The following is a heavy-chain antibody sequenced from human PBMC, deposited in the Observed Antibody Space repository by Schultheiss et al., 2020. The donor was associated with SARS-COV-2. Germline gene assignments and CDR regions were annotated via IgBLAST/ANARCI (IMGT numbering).Heavy chain of an antibody. CDR3: ANLYEKGYFDY. D-gene: IGHD5/OR15-5a*01. J-gene: IGHJ4*02. V-gene: IGHV3-11*01. CDR1: GFTFSDYY. CDR2: ISSSSTTI. Sequence: GGSLRLSCAASGFTFSDYYMSWIRQAPGKGLEWVSYISSSSTTIYYSDSVKGRFTISRDNAKNTLYLQMNSLRAEDTAVYYCANLYEKGYFDYWGQGTLVTVSS.